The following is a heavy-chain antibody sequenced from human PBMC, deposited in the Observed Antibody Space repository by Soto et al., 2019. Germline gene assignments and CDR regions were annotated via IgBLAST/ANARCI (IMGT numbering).Heavy chain of an antibody. CDR1: GFTFNSYV. CDR3: AKGRYFDVSGGCANF. CDR2: ISGSGWQT. D-gene: IGHD3-9*01. Sequence: GGSLRLSCVASGFTFNSYVMSWVRQTPEKGLEWVSAISGSGWQTYYAQSVQGRFTISRDNSKSTVYLHMNSLRAEDSGIYYCAKGRYFDVSGGCANFWGRGTLVTVS. V-gene: IGHV3-23*01. J-gene: IGHJ4*02.